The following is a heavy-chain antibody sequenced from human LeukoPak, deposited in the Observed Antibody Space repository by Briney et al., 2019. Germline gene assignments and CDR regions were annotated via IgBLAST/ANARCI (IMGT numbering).Heavy chain of an antibody. Sequence: SETLSLTCTVSGGSISSSSYYWGWIRQPPGKGLEWIGSIYYSGSTYYNPSLKSRVTIPVDTSKNQFSLKLSSVTAADTAVYYCARQVTSCSSTSCYHFDYWGQGTLVTVSS. CDR1: GGSISSSSYY. V-gene: IGHV4-39*01. J-gene: IGHJ4*02. D-gene: IGHD2-2*01. CDR3: ARQVTSCSSTSCYHFDY. CDR2: IYYSGST.